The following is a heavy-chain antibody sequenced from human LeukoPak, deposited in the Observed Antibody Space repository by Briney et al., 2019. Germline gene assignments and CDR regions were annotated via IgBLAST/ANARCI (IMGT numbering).Heavy chain of an antibody. J-gene: IGHJ3*02. D-gene: IGHD2/OR15-2a*01. V-gene: IGHV3-7*01. CDR2: IKRDGSEK. Sequence: GGSLRLSCAASGFSFSSYWMNWVRQAPGKGLEWVANIKRDGSEKYYVDSVKGRFTISRDNAKNSLYLQMNSLRAEDTAVYYCAREISRGFDIWGQGTMVTVSS. CDR3: AREISRGFDI. CDR1: GFSFSSYW.